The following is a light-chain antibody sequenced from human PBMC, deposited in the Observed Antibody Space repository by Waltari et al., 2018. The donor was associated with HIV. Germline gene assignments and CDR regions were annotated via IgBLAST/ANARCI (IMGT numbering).Light chain of an antibody. CDR3: ISYTSSSTLE. Sequence: QSALTQPASVSGSPGQSITIPCTGTSSDVGGYNYVTWYQQHPGKAPKLIIYDVTPRPSGVSKRFSGSKSGNTASLTISGLQAEDEADYYCISYTSSSTLEIGGGTKLTVL. CDR1: SSDVGGYNY. V-gene: IGLV2-14*03. J-gene: IGLJ2*01. CDR2: DVT.